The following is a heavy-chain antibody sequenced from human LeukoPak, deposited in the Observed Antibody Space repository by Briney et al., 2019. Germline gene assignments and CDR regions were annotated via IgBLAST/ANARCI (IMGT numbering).Heavy chain of an antibody. CDR2: IKQDGSEK. D-gene: IGHD6-13*01. V-gene: IGHV3-7*01. CDR3: TRGSNWYIY. J-gene: IGHJ4*02. Sequence: PGGSLRLSCAASGFTLSSNWMSWVRQAPGKGPEWVANIKQDGSEKYYVDSVKGRFTISRDNTKNSLHLQMNNLRAEDTAVYYCTRGSNWYIYWGQGTLVTVSS. CDR1: GFTLSSNW.